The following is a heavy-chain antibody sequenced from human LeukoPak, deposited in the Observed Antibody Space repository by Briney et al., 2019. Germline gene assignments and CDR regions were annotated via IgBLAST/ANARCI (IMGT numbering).Heavy chain of an antibody. J-gene: IGHJ4*02. CDR2: IYTSGST. Sequence: SETLSLTCTVSGGSISSHYWSWIRQPPGKGLEWIGYIYTSGSTNYNPSLKSRVTISVDTSKNQFSLKLSSVTAADTAVYYCARLYRNKFDYWGQGTLVTVSS. CDR1: GGSISSHY. V-gene: IGHV4-4*09. CDR3: ARLYRNKFDY. D-gene: IGHD1-14*01.